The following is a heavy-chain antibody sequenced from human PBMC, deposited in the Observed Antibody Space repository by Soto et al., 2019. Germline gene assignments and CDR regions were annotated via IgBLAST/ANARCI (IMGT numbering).Heavy chain of an antibody. D-gene: IGHD2-15*01. Sequence: QVQLVESGEGVVQPGGSLRLSCAASGFTFTSYDINWVRQAPGKGLEWVAGISNDGRGKYYADSVKGRFTISRDNSKNTQYLQMNSLRSDDTAVDYCERDQCFAGGRCWYYFDFWGQGTLVTVSS. CDR3: ERDQCFAGGRCWYYFDF. CDR2: ISNDGRGK. CDR1: GFTFTSYD. V-gene: IGHV3-30*04. J-gene: IGHJ4*02.